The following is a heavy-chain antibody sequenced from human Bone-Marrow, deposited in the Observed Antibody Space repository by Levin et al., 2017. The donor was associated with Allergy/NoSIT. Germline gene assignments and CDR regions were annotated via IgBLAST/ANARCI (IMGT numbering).Heavy chain of an antibody. D-gene: IGHD4-17*01. CDR1: GGSISSYY. V-gene: IGHV4-59*08. Sequence: HSQTLSLTCTVSGGSISSYYWSWIRQPPGKGLEWIGYIHYSGNTYYNPSLKSRVIISVDTSKNHFSLKLSSVTAADTAVYYCARREEQTVTTSVYTWFDPWGPGTLVTVSS. CDR3: ARREEQTVTTSVYTWFDP. J-gene: IGHJ5*02. CDR2: IHYSGNT.